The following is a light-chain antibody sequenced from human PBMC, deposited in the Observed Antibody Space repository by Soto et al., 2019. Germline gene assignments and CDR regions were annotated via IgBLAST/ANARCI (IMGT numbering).Light chain of an antibody. CDR2: RAS. Sequence: DIQMTQSPSTLSAFVGDRVSVTCRASQSISTWLAWYQQKPGQAPKLLIYRASSLQSGVPSRFSGSGSGTECTLTISSLQTDDFATYYCLQYDNYWTFGQGTKVEIK. V-gene: IGKV1-5*03. J-gene: IGKJ1*01. CDR1: QSISTW. CDR3: LQYDNYWT.